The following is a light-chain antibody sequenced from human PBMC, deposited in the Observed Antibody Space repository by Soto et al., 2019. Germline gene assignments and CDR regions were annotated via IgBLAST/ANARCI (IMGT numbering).Light chain of an antibody. J-gene: IGKJ4*01. CDR2: KAS. CDR3: QQANSFPLT. CDR1: QSISSW. Sequence: DIQLTHSPSTLSASLSEGVTIXCRASQSISSWLAWYQQKPGKAPKLLIYKASSLESGVPSRFSGSGSGTDFTLTISSLQPEDFAIYYCQQANSFPLTFGGGTKVDI. V-gene: IGKV1-5*03.